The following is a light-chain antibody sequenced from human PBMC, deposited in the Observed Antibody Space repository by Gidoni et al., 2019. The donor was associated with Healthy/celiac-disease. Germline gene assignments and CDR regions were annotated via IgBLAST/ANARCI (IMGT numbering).Light chain of an antibody. V-gene: IGKV1-5*03. CDR2: KAS. CDR3: QQYNSYSRT. CDR1: QSISSW. J-gene: IGKJ1*01. Sequence: IQMTPSPSSLSASVGDRVTITCRASQSISSWLAWYQQKPGKAPKLLIYKASSLESGVPSRFSGSGSGTEFTLTISSLQHDDFATYYGQQYNSYSRTFGQXTKVEIK.